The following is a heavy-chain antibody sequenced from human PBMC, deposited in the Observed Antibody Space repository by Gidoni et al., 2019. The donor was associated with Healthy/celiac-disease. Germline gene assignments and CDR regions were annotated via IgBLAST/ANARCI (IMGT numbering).Heavy chain of an antibody. V-gene: IGHV3-9*01. Sequence: EVQLVESGGGLVQPGRSLRLSCAASGFTFDDYAMHWVRQAPGKGLEWVSGISWNSGSIGYADSVKGRFTISRDNAKNSLYLQMNSLRAEDTALYYCAKVKSGIAVAGALDYWGQGTLVTVSS. J-gene: IGHJ4*02. D-gene: IGHD6-19*01. CDR3: AKVKSGIAVAGALDY. CDR2: ISWNSGSI. CDR1: GFTFDDYA.